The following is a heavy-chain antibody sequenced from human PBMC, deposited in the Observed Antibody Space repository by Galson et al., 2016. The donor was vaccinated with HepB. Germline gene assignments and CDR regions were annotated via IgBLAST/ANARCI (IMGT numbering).Heavy chain of an antibody. CDR3: ARDIGDCSSGTCYSDYLDY. D-gene: IGHD2-15*01. J-gene: IGHJ4*02. CDR1: GFTFSSNW. V-gene: IGHV3-66*01. Sequence: SLRLSCAASGFTFSSNWMGWVRQSPGKGLEWVSVIYSGGSTYYADSVKGRFTISRDNSKNTLFLQMGSLRAEDSAVYYCARDIGDCSSGTCYSDYLDYWGQGTLVAVSS. CDR2: IYSGGST.